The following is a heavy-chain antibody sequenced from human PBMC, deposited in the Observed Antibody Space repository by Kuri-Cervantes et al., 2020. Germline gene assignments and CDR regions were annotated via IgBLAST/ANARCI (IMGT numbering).Heavy chain of an antibody. D-gene: IGHD3-10*01. CDR3: ARDARVRGVIITTSDY. Sequence: GGSLRLSCAASGFTFSSYAMHWVRQAPGKGLEWVAVILYDGSNKYYADSVKGRFTISGDNSKNTLYLQMNSLRAEDTAVYYCARDARVRGVIITTSDYWGQGTLVTSPQ. CDR2: ILYDGSNK. V-gene: IGHV3-30-3*01. CDR1: GFTFSSYA. J-gene: IGHJ4*02.